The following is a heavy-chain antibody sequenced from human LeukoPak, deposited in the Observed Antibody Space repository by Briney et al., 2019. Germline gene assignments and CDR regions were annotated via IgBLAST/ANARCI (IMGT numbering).Heavy chain of an antibody. J-gene: IGHJ4*02. V-gene: IGHV1-69*13. D-gene: IGHD6-19*01. Sequence: SVKVSCKASGGTFSSYAISWVRQAPGQGLEWMGGIIPIFGTANYAQKFQGRVTVTADESTSTAYMELSSLRSEDTAVYYCARETQEIAVAGISYFDYWGQGTLVTVSS. CDR2: IIPIFGTA. CDR1: GGTFSSYA. CDR3: ARETQEIAVAGISYFDY.